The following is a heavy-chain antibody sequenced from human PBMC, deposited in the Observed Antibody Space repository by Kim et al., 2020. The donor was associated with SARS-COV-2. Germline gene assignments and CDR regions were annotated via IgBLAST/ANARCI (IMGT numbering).Heavy chain of an antibody. V-gene: IGHV3-30*18. CDR1: GFTFSSYG. CDR2: ISYDGSNK. D-gene: IGHD6-13*01. CDR3: AKDFWQQLVTIDY. J-gene: IGHJ4*02. Sequence: GGSLRLSCAASGFTFSSYGMHWVRQAPGKGLEWVAVISYDGSNKYYADSVKGRFTISRDNSKNTLYLQMNSLRAEDTAVYYCAKDFWQQLVTIDYWGQGTLVTVSS.